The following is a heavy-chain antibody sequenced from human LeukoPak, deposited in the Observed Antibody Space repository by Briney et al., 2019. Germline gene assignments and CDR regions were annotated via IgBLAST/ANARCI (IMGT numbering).Heavy chain of an antibody. CDR3: SRHVMAGTYSSSWDY. Sequence: GESLKISCKGSEYTFTNHWIAWVRQMPGKGLEWMGTIYHGDPDPRYSPSLQGHVTISVDKSTTTAYLQWTSLKTSDLAIYYWSRHVMAGTYSSSWDYWGQGTLVTVSS. J-gene: IGHJ4*02. CDR2: IYHGDPDP. V-gene: IGHV5-51*01. CDR1: EYTFTNHW. D-gene: IGHD6-13*01.